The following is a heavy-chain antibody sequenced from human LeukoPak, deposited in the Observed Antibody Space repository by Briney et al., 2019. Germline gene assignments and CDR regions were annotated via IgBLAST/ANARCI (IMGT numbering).Heavy chain of an antibody. D-gene: IGHD2-21*01. J-gene: IGHJ4*02. CDR2: LDPSGST. V-gene: IGHV4-4*07. CDR3: ARGGESYSDY. Sequence: SETLSLTCTVSGGSISGYYWTWIRQPVGKGLEWIGRLDPSGSTNYNPSLNSRVTMSVDTSKNQFSLKLTPVTAADTAVYYCARGGESYSDYWGQGTLVTVSS. CDR1: GGSISGYY.